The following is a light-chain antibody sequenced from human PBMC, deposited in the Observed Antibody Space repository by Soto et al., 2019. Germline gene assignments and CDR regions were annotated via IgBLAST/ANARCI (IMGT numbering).Light chain of an antibody. CDR1: QSIKNRY. CDR3: QQFGSSPGFT. V-gene: IGKV3-20*01. J-gene: IGKJ3*01. CDR2: AAS. Sequence: EIVLTQSPGTLSLSPGERATLSCRASQSIKNRYLAWYQQKPGQAPRLLIYAASSRATGIPDRFSGSESGTDFTLTISRLEPEDLAVYYCQQFGSSPGFTFGPGTKVDIK.